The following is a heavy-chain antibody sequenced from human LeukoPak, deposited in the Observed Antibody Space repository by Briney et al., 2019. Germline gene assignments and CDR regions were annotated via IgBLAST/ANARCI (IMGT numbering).Heavy chain of an antibody. V-gene: IGHV1-8*02. CDR2: MNPNSGNT. CDR1: GGTFSSYA. J-gene: IGHJ4*02. Sequence: GASVKVSCKASGGTFSSYAISWVRQATGQGLEWMGWMNPNSGNTGYAQKFQGRVTMTRNTSISTAYMELSSLRSEDTAVYYCAILHGGWLVLYWGQGTLVTVSS. CDR3: AILHGGWLVLY. D-gene: IGHD6-19*01.